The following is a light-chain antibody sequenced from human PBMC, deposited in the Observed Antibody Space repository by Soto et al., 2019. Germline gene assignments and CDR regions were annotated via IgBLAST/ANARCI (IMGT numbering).Light chain of an antibody. CDR2: KTS. Sequence: DIHMTQSPSTLSASVGDRVTITCRASQSISIWLAWYQQKPGKAPNLLIYKTSSLETGVPSRFSGSGSGTVFTLTISSLQPDDFATYYCQHWHDYSWTFGQGTKVEVK. CDR1: QSISIW. V-gene: IGKV1-5*03. CDR3: QHWHDYSWT. J-gene: IGKJ1*01.